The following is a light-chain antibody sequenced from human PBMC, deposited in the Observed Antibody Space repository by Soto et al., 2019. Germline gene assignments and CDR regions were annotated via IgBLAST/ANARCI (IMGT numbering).Light chain of an antibody. CDR1: SSNIGSDF. CDR2: ENN. V-gene: IGLV1-51*02. CDR3: AAWDTSLSVGV. J-gene: IGLJ3*02. Sequence: QSVLTQPPSVSAAPGQKVTIACSGSSSNIGSDFVSWYQQLPGTAPQLLIYENNKRPSGIPDRFSGSKSATSATLGITGLQTGDYFDYYCAAWDTSLSVGVFVGVSHLTVL.